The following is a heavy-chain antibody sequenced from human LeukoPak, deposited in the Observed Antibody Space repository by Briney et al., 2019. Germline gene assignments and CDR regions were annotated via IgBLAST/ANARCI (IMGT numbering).Heavy chain of an antibody. J-gene: IGHJ4*02. CDR3: ARALENEYYYGSGSPRAPYYFDY. CDR2: IIPIFGTA. Sequence: SVKVSCKASGGTFSSYAISWVRQAPGQGLEWMGGIIPIFGTANYAQKFQGRVTITADKSTSTAYMELSSLRSEDTAVYYCARALENEYYYGSGSPRAPYYFDYWGQGTLVTVSS. V-gene: IGHV1-69*06. D-gene: IGHD3-10*01. CDR1: GGTFSSYA.